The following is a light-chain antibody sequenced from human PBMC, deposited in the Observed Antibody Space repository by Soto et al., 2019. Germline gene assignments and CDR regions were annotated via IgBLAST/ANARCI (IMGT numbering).Light chain of an antibody. V-gene: IGLV4-69*01. CDR2: LNSDGSH. J-gene: IGLJ3*02. CDR3: QTWGTGIRA. CDR1: SGHSSYA. Sequence: QSVLTQSPSASASLGASVKLTCTLSSGHSSYAIAWHQQQPDKGPRYLMNLNSDGSHPKGDGIPDRFSGSSSGAERYLTISTLQSEDEADYSWQTWGTGIRAFGGGTKLTVL.